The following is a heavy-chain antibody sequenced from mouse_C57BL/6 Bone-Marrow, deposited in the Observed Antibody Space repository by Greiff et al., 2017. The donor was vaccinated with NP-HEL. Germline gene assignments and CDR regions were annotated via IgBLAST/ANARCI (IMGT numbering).Heavy chain of an antibody. J-gene: IGHJ4*01. D-gene: IGHD2-1*01. CDR1: GFSLTSYG. V-gene: IGHV2-3*01. Sequence: VKVVESGPGLVAPSQSLSITCTVSGFSLTSYGVSWVRQPPGKGLEWLGVIWGEGSTNYHSALISRLSIRKYNSKSQFFLKLNSLQTDDTATYYCAKPRGNYGDAMDYWGQGTSVTVSS. CDR3: AKPRGNYGDAMDY. CDR2: IWGEGST.